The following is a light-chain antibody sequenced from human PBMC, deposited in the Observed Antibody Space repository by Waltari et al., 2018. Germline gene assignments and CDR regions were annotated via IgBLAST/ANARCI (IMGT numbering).Light chain of an antibody. V-gene: IGLV2-23*02. CDR1: SSDVGSYNL. Sequence: QSALTQPATVSGSPGQSITISCTGTSSDVGSYNLVSWYQQHPGKAPKLMLYEVSKRPSGVSNRFSGSKSGNTASLTISGLQAEDEADYYCCSYAGSSTFAFGGGTKLTVL. CDR3: CSYAGSSTFA. J-gene: IGLJ2*01. CDR2: EVS.